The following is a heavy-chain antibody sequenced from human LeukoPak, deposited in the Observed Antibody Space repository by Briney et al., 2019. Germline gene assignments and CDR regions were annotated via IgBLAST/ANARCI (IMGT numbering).Heavy chain of an antibody. CDR2: IYTSGGT. V-gene: IGHV4-4*09. D-gene: IGHD6-19*01. CDR1: GDSISSYY. J-gene: IGHJ5*02. Sequence: TSETLSLTCTVSGDSISSYYWSWIRQPPGKGLEWIGYIYTSGGTNYNPSLKSRVTISVDTSKNQFSLKLSSVTAADTAVYYCARGGSGWSGSWFDPRGQGTLVTVSS. CDR3: ARGGSGWSGSWFDP.